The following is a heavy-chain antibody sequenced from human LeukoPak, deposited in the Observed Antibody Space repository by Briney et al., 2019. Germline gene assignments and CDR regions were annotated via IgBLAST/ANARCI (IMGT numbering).Heavy chain of an antibody. J-gene: IGHJ4*02. CDR2: IWYDGSNK. D-gene: IGHD3-22*01. CDR1: GFTFSSYG. V-gene: IGHV3-33*01. Sequence: GGSLRLSCAASGFTFSSYGMHWVRQAPGKGLEWVAVIWYDGSNKYYADSVKGRFTISRDNSKNTLYLQMNSLRAEDTAVYYCASRSSGYRFDYWGQGTLVTVSS. CDR3: ASRSSGYRFDY.